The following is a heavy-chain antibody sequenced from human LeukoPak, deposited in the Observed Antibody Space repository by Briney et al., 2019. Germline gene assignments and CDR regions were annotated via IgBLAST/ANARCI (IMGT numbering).Heavy chain of an antibody. Sequence: GGSLRLSCAASGFTFSSYAMHWVRQAPGKGLEWVAVISYDGSNKYYADSVKARFTISRDNSKNTLFLQMNSLRAGDTSVFYCATNSGPGTVFDYWGQGTLVTVSS. V-gene: IGHV3-30*04. CDR3: ATNSGPGTVFDY. J-gene: IGHJ4*02. CDR1: GFTFSSYA. D-gene: IGHD3/OR15-3a*01. CDR2: ISYDGSNK.